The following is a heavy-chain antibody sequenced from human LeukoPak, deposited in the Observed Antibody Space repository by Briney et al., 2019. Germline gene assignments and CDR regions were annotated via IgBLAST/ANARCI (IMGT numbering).Heavy chain of an antibody. Sequence: PSETLSLTCAVYGGSFSGYYWSWIRQPPGKGLEWIGEINHSGSTNYNPSLKSRVTISVDTSKNQFSLKLSSVTAADTAVYYCARKLGIAVARRFDPWGQGTLVTVSS. CDR1: GGSFSGYY. J-gene: IGHJ5*02. D-gene: IGHD6-19*01. V-gene: IGHV4-34*01. CDR2: INHSGST. CDR3: ARKLGIAVARRFDP.